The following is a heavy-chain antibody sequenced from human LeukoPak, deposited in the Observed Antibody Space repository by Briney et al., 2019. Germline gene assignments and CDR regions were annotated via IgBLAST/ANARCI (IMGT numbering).Heavy chain of an antibody. V-gene: IGHV3-53*01. CDR3: ARATQLWESKHFYYYYYLDV. Sequence: GGSLRLSCAASGFTINDNYMTWVRQARGKGLDWVSFIYTDGTTVYADSVKGRFTLSRDDSKNILFLQINSLRAEDTAVYYCARATQLWESKHFYYYYYLDVWGKGTTVTVSS. CDR1: GFTINDNY. D-gene: IGHD3-16*01. J-gene: IGHJ6*03. CDR2: IYTDGTT.